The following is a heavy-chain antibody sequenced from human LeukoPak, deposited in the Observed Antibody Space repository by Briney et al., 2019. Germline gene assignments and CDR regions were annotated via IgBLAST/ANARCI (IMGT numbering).Heavy chain of an antibody. D-gene: IGHD2-2*03. CDR3: AKDSHWILFDD. J-gene: IGHJ4*02. CDR2: ISGVGYST. Sequence: GGSLRLSCGASRFTFSSYVMSWVRQAPGKGLEWVSAISGVGYSTYYAGSVKGRFTISRDNSKNTLYLQMNSLRDEDTAVYYCAKDSHWILFDDWGQGTLVTVSS. V-gene: IGHV3-23*01. CDR1: RFTFSSYV.